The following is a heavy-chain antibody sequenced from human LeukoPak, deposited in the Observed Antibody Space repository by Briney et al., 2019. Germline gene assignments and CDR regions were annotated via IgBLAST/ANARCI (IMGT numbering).Heavy chain of an antibody. CDR3: ARESGSRSYYYYMDV. CDR1: EFTFSNYK. J-gene: IGHJ6*03. CDR2: LSSTSSYI. Sequence: KPGGSLRLSCAASEFTFSNYKMNWVRQAPGKGLEWVSSLSSTSSYIYYADSVKGRFTISRDKDKNSVYPQMPSLRAEDTAVYYCARESGSRSYYYYMDVWGKGTTVTVSS. D-gene: IGHD2-2*01. V-gene: IGHV3-21*01.